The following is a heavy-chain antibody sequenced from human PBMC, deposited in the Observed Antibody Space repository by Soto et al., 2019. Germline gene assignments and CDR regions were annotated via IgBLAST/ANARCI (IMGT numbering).Heavy chain of an antibody. CDR1: GYTFTSYG. CDR2: ISAYNGNT. D-gene: IGHD4-17*01. CDR3: ARDVVMAFYGDYHRELDY. V-gene: IGHV1-18*01. J-gene: IGHJ4*02. Sequence: EASVKVSCKASGYTFTSYGMSWVRQAPGQGLEWMGWISAYNGNTNYAQKLQGRVTMTTDTSTSTAYMELRSLRSDDTAVYYCARDVVMAFYGDYHRELDYWGQGTLVTVS.